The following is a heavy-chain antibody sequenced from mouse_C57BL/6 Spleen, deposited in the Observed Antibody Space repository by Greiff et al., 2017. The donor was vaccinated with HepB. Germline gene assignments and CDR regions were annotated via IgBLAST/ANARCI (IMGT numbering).Heavy chain of an antibody. CDR1: GFTFSSYG. CDR2: ISSGGSYT. D-gene: IGHD1-1*01. V-gene: IGHV5-6*01. CDR3: ATCGSSYEAY. Sequence: EVQRVESGGDLVKPGGSLKLSCAASGFTFSSYGMSWVRQTPDKRLEWVATISSGGSYTYYPDSVKGRFTISRDNAKNTLYLQMSSLKSEDTAMYYCATCGSSYEAYWGQGTLVTVSA. J-gene: IGHJ3*01.